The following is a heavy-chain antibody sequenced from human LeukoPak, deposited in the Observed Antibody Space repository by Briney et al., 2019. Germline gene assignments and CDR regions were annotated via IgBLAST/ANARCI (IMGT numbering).Heavy chain of an antibody. V-gene: IGHV4-39*07. CDR3: ARGSYFGY. Sequence: SETLSLTCTVSGGSISSSSYYWGWIRQPPGKGLEWIGEIYHSGSTNYNPSLKSRVTISVDKSKNQFSLKLSSVTAADTAVYYCARGSYFGYWGQGTLVTVSS. CDR2: IYHSGST. CDR1: GGSISSSSYY. J-gene: IGHJ4*02.